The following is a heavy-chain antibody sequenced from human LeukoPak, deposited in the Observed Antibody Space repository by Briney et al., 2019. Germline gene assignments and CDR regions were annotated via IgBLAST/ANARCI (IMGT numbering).Heavy chain of an antibody. CDR3: AKGTSNYDY. V-gene: IGHV3-23*01. Sequence: QPGGSLRLSCAASGFTFSSYAMGWVRQAPGKGLEWVSAISGSGDSTYYADSVKGRFAISRDNSKNTLYLQMTSLRADDTAVYYCAKGTSNYDYWGQGTLVTVSS. CDR2: ISGSGDST. CDR1: GFTFSSYA. J-gene: IGHJ4*02. D-gene: IGHD1-1*01.